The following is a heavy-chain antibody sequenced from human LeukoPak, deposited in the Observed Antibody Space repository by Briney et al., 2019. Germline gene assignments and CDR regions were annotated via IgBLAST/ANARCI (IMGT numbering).Heavy chain of an antibody. J-gene: IGHJ4*02. CDR2: TSGDGITT. Sequence: GGALRLSCAASGFTFHNYAIHWVRQAPGKGLEWVSLTSGDGITTYFADCVKGRFTISRDNSKSSLFLQMNSLRTEDTALYYCARDHVYGGADYWGQGTLVTVSS. D-gene: IGHD5/OR15-5a*01. CDR3: ARDHVYGGADY. CDR1: GFTFHNYA. V-gene: IGHV3-43*02.